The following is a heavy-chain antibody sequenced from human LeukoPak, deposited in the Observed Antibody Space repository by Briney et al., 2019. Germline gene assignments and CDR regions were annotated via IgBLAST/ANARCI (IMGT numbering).Heavy chain of an antibody. J-gene: IGHJ4*02. CDR2: ISSSSSYI. D-gene: IGHD3-9*01. CDR3: ARGPLYYDILTGPLDY. V-gene: IGHV3-21*01. CDR1: GFTFSSYS. Sequence: PGGSLRLSCAASGFTFSSYSMNWVRQAPGKGLEWVSSISSSSSYIYYADSVKGRFTISRDNAKNSLYLQMNSLRAEDTAVYYCARGPLYYDILTGPLDYWGQGTLVTVSS.